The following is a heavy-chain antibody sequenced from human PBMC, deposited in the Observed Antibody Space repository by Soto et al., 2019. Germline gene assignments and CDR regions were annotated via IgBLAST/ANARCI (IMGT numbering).Heavy chain of an antibody. D-gene: IGHD3-3*01. J-gene: IGHJ4*02. CDR3: ARVSGYDFWSGYPSEAFDY. V-gene: IGHV1-3*01. CDR2: INAGNGNT. CDR1: GYTFTSYA. Sequence: ASVKVSCKASGYTFTSYAMHWVRLAPGQRLEWMGWINAGNGNTKYSQKFQGRVTITRDTSASTAYMELSSLRSEDTAVYYCARVSGYDFWSGYPSEAFDYWGQGTLVTVSS.